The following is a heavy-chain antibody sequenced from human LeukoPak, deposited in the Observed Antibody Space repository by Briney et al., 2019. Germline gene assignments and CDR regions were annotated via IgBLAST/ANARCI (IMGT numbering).Heavy chain of an antibody. J-gene: IGHJ6*02. D-gene: IGHD2-15*01. CDR1: GYTFTGYY. CDR2: INPNSGGT. CDR3: ARDQDIVVVVAATPLYYYYGMDV. V-gene: IGHV1-2*02. Sequence: ASVKVSCKASGYTFTGYYMHWVRQAPGQGLEWMGWINPNSGGTNYAQKFQGRVTMTRDTSIGTAYMELSRLRSDDTAVYYCARDQDIVVVVAATPLYYYYGMDVWGQGTTVTVSS.